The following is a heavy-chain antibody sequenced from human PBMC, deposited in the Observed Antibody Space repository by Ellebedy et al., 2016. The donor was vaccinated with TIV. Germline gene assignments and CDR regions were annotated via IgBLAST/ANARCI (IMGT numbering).Heavy chain of an antibody. Sequence: PGGSLRLSCVASGFAFSSYAMNWVRQAPGKGLEWVSLISDSGGNTYYADSVKGRFTISRDNYKDTLYLQMNSLRGEDTDIYYCAKEWRGGCNDGPCYPPHFWGRGTLVTVSS. CDR3: AKEWRGGCNDGPCYPPHF. CDR1: GFAFSSYA. J-gene: IGHJ1*01. CDR2: ISDSGGNT. V-gene: IGHV3-23*01. D-gene: IGHD2-15*01.